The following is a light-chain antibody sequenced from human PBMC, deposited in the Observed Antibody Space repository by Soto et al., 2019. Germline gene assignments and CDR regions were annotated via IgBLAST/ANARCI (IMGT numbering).Light chain of an antibody. CDR1: SSDVGAYNF. CDR2: DVS. J-gene: IGLJ2*01. V-gene: IGLV2-14*03. CDR3: SSYTSSSTQV. Sequence: QSALTQPASVSGSPGQSITISCTGTSSDVGAYNFVSWYQQHPGKAPKLMIFDVSRRPSGVSDRFSGSKSGNTASLTISGLQPEDEADYYCSSYTSSSTQVFGRGTKLTVL.